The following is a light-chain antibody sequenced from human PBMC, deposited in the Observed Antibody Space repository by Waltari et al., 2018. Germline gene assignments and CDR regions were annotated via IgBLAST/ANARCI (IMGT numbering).Light chain of an antibody. J-gene: IGKJ2*01. V-gene: IGKV4-1*01. CDR3: HQYYSSPDT. CDR1: HSVLGYFNNRDS. Sequence: DIMVTQSPDFLSVSLGERASINCTSSHSVLGYFNNRDSLAWYQQKPGQPPKLLIHWAATRESGVPDRFRGSGSGTHFTLTISSLQAEDVAVYYCHQYYSSPDTFGQGTKLEI. CDR2: WAA.